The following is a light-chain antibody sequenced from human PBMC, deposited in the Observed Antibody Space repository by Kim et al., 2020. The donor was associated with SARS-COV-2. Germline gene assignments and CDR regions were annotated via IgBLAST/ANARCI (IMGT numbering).Light chain of an antibody. CDR2: LNNDGSH. CDR3: QTWDTGIWV. J-gene: IGLJ3*02. V-gene: IGLV4-69*01. Sequence: QPVLTQSPSASASLGASVKLTCTLSSGHSSYAIAWHQQRPEKGPRYLMNLNNDGSHSKGDGIPDRFSGASSGTERYLTISSLQSEDEADYYCQTWDTGIWVFGGGTQLTVL. CDR1: SGHSSYA.